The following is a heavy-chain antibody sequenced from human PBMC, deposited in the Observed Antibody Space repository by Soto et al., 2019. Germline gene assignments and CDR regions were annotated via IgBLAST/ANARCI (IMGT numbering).Heavy chain of an antibody. CDR3: ARDKRVQAYSCSSDQDHNYYGMDV. V-gene: IGHV4-59*01. Sequence: SETLCLTCSVSGGSFKSYYWSWVRQPPGKGLEWIGYIHTSGSTNYNPSLKSRVTISVDTSKNQFSLKLSSVTAADTAVYYCARDKRVQAYSCSSDQDHNYYGMDVWGQGITVTV. D-gene: IGHD6-13*01. J-gene: IGHJ6*02. CDR1: GGSFKSYY. CDR2: IHTSGST.